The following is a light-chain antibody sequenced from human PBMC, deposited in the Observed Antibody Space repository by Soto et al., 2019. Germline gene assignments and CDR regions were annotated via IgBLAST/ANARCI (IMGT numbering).Light chain of an antibody. V-gene: IGKV3-15*01. CDR1: QSVSSN. Sequence: EIVMTQSPATLSVSPGERATLSCRASQSVSSNLAWYQQKPGQAPRLLIYGASTRATGIPARFSGSGSGTEFTLIISSRQSEDFAVYYCQHYYNWRPYTIGQGTKLEIK. J-gene: IGKJ2*01. CDR2: GAS. CDR3: QHYYNWRPYT.